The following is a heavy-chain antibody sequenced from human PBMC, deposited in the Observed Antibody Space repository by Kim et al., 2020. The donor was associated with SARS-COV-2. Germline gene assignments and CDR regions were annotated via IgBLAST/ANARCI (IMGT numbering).Heavy chain of an antibody. V-gene: IGHV3-30*18. J-gene: IGHJ5*02. CDR3: AKGQWLVTGWFDP. CDR2: ISYDGSNK. Sequence: GGSLRLSCAASGFTFSSYGMHWVRQAPGNWMEWVAVISYDGSNKYYAYSVKGRFTISRDNSNNTLYLQMNSLRAEDTAVYDCAKGQWLVTGWFDPWGQGTMVPVSS. D-gene: IGHD6-19*01. CDR1: GFTFSSYG.